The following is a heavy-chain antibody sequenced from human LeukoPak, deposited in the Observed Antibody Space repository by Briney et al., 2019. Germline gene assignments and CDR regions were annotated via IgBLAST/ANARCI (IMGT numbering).Heavy chain of an antibody. CDR2: INPNSGGT. D-gene: IGHD2-2*01. CDR3: ARVGCSSTRRREYNWFDP. Sequence: GASVKVSCKASGYTFTGYYMHWVRQAPGQGLEWMGWINPNSGGTNYAQKFQGRVTMTRDTSISTAYMELSRLRSDDTAVYYCARVGCSSTRRREYNWFDPWGQGTLVTVSS. J-gene: IGHJ5*02. CDR1: GYTFTGYY. V-gene: IGHV1-2*02.